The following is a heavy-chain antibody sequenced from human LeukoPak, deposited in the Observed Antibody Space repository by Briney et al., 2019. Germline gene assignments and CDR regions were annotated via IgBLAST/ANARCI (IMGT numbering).Heavy chain of an antibody. Sequence: PGGSLRLSCAASGFTFDDYGMSWVRQAPGKGLEWVSGINWNGGSTGYADSVKGRFTVSRDDAKNSLYLQMNSLRAEDTALYYCARVGSSGWYYFDYWGQGTLVTVSS. CDR1: GFTFDDYG. J-gene: IGHJ4*02. CDR3: ARVGSSGWYYFDY. D-gene: IGHD6-19*01. CDR2: INWNGGST. V-gene: IGHV3-20*04.